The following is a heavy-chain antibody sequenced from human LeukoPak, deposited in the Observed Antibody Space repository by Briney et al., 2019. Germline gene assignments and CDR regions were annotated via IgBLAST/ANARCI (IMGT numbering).Heavy chain of an antibody. D-gene: IGHD2/OR15-2a*01. J-gene: IGHJ4*02. CDR2: IKQDGSEM. V-gene: IGHV3-7*01. CDR3: ARAVRLTDY. Sequence: GGSLRLSCAASGFTFSNYWMSWVRQAPGKGLEWVASIKQDGSEMYYVDSVKGRFTISRDNAKTLLSLQMNTLRVEDTAVYYCARAVRLTDYWGQGTLVTVSS. CDR1: GFTFSNYW.